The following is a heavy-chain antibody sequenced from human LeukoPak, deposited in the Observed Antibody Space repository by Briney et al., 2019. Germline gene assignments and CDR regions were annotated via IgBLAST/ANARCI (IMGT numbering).Heavy chain of an antibody. Sequence: GGSLRLSCGASGFXFRSYAISWVRQAPGKGLEWVSGISSSGGSTFYANSVKGRFTISRDNSRNTLFLQMNSLRAEDTALYYCAKPSRGYNAFDYWGQGTLVTVSS. CDR3: AKPSRGYNAFDY. CDR2: ISSSGGST. CDR1: GFXFRSYA. J-gene: IGHJ4*02. D-gene: IGHD5-18*01. V-gene: IGHV3-23*01.